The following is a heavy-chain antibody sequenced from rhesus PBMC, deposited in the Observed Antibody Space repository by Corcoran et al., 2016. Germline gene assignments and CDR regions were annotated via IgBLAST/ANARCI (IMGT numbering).Heavy chain of an antibody. D-gene: IGHD3S6*01. CDR1: GGSISRNY. J-gene: IGHJ4*01. Sequence: QLQLQESGPGLVKPSETLSLTCAVSGGSISRNYWSWIRTPPGKGLEWIGRISGSCGSTDYNPSLKSRGTISTDTSKNQFSLKLSSVTAADTAVYYCARNGKPTFDYWGQGVLVTVSS. CDR2: ISGSCGST. CDR3: ARNGKPTFDY. V-gene: IGHV4-173*01.